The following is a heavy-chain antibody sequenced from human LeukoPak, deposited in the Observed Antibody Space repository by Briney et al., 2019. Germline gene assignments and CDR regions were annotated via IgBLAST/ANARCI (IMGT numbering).Heavy chain of an antibody. V-gene: IGHV1-18*01. CDR3: ARELHVERDDY. Sequence: VASVKVSCKASGFAFTSYGFTWVRQAPGQGLEWMGWISANDGKIHYSERHQGRVTMTTDTVTSTAYMELRSLRSDDTAVYYCARELHVERDDYWGQGTLVTVSS. D-gene: IGHD1-1*01. CDR2: ISANDGKI. J-gene: IGHJ4*02. CDR1: GFAFTSYG.